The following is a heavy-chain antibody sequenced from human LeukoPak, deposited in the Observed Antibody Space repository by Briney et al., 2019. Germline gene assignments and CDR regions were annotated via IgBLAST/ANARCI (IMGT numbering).Heavy chain of an antibody. CDR2: INHSGST. CDR3: ASVAAAANARFDY. D-gene: IGHD6-13*01. V-gene: IGHV4-34*01. Sequence: SETLSLTCAVYGGSFSGYYWSWIRQPPGKGLEWIGEINHSGSTNYNPSLKSRVTISVDTSKNQFSLKLSSVTAADTAVYYCASVAAAANARFDYWGQGTLVTVSP. J-gene: IGHJ4*02. CDR1: GGSFSGYY.